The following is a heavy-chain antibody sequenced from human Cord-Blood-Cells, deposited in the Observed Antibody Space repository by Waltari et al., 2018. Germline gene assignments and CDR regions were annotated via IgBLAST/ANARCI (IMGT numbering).Heavy chain of an antibody. D-gene: IGHD6-13*01. CDR3: VGNSSSLYYFDY. V-gene: IGHV4-39*01. CDR1: GGYISSSSYY. J-gene: IGHJ4*02. CDR2: IYYSGST. Sequence: QLQLQESGPGLVKPSETLSLTCTVSGGYISSSSYYWGWILQPPGKGLEWIGSIYYSGSTYYNPSLKSRVTISVDTSKNQFSLKLSSVTAADTAVYYCVGNSSSLYYFDYWGQGTLVTVSS.